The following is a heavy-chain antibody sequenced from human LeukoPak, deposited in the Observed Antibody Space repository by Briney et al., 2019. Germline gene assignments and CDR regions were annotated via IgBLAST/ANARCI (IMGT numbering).Heavy chain of an antibody. D-gene: IGHD1-26*01. CDR1: GGSISSSSYY. CDR3: ARARGSSGSYEYYHYMDV. Sequence: PSETLSLTCTVSGGSISSSSYYWGWIRQPPGKGLEWIGTIYYSGSTNYNPSLKSRVTMSVDTSKKQFSLKLSSVTAADTAVYYCARARGSSGSYEYYHYMDVWGKGTTVTISS. CDR2: IYYSGST. J-gene: IGHJ6*03. V-gene: IGHV4-39*07.